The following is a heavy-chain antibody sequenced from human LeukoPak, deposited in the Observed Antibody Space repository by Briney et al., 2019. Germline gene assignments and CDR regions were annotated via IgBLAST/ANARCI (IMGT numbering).Heavy chain of an antibody. CDR1: GGTFSSYA. CDR2: IIPIFGTA. J-gene: IGHJ4*02. Sequence: GASVKVSCKASGGTFSSYAISWGRQAPGQGLEWMGGIIPIFGTANYAQKFQGRVTITADESTSTAYMELSSLRSEDTAVYYCARDRSSGSYTYWGQGTLVTVSS. D-gene: IGHD6-19*01. CDR3: ARDRSSGSYTY. V-gene: IGHV1-69*01.